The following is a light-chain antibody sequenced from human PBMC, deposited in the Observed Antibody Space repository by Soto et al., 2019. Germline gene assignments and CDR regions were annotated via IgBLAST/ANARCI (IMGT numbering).Light chain of an antibody. J-gene: IGKJ1*01. Sequence: DIQMTQSPPTLSASVGDRVTISCRASQSITGWLAWFQQKPGKAPRLLIHEASALESGVPSRFSGSGSGTEFTLSISSLQRDDFATYYCQFYNSYSWTFGQGTKVDIK. CDR3: QFYNSYSWT. V-gene: IGKV1-5*01. CDR1: QSITGW. CDR2: EAS.